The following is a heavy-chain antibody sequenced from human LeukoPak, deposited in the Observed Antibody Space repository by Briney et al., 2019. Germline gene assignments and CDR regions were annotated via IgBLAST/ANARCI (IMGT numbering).Heavy chain of an antibody. CDR1: GFTFSSYG. D-gene: IGHD3-9*01. CDR3: AKENYDILTGPYYYGMDV. CDR2: ISYDGSNK. V-gene: IGHV3-30*18. J-gene: IGHJ6*02. Sequence: GRSLRLSCAASGFTFSSYGMHWVRQAPGKGLEWVAVISYDGSNKYYADSVKGRFTISRDNSKNTLYLQMNSLRAEDTAVYYCAKENYDILTGPYYYGMDVWDQGTTVTVSS.